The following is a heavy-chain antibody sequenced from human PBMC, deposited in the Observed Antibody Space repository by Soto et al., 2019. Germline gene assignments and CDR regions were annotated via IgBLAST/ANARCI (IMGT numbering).Heavy chain of an antibody. V-gene: IGHV3-64*01. Sequence: PGGSLRLSCAASGFNFSSYAMHWVRQAPGKGLEYVSAISSNGGSTYYASSVKGRFTISRDNSKNTLYLQMGSLRAEDMAVYYCARDMGGYSGYVLDYWGQGTLVTVSS. CDR3: ARDMGGYSGYVLDY. CDR1: GFNFSSYA. J-gene: IGHJ4*02. D-gene: IGHD5-12*01. CDR2: ISSNGGST.